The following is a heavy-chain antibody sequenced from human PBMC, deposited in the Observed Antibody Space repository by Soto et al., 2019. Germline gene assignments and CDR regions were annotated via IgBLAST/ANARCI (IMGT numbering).Heavy chain of an antibody. J-gene: IGHJ6*02. CDR2: IVPSLDTT. D-gene: IGHD3-16*02. Sequence: QVHLVQSGTEVKKPGSSVKVSCKASGGTFSSSGFIWVRQAPGQGLERMGMIVPSLDTTNYAQKFQARVTITADEVTSTAYMELRSLRSEDTAVYYCARWPQPRYTADPYAVDVWGQGTRVIVSS. CDR1: GGTFSSSG. CDR3: ARWPQPRYTADPYAVDV. V-gene: IGHV1-69*11.